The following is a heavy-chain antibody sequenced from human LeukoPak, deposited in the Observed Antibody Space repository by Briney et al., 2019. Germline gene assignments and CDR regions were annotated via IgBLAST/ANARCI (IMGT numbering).Heavy chain of an antibody. CDR2: IYYSGST. D-gene: IGHD1-26*01. Sequence: SETLSLTCTASGGSISSYYWSWIRQPPGKGLEWIGYIYYSGSTNYNPSLKSRVTISVDTSKNQFSLKLSSVTAADTAVYYCARDSGVYGMDVWGQGTTVTVSS. CDR1: GGSISSYY. CDR3: ARDSGVYGMDV. V-gene: IGHV4-59*12. J-gene: IGHJ6*02.